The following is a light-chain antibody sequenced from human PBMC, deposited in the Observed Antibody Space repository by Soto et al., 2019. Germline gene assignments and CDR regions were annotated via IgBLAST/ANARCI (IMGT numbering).Light chain of an antibody. CDR2: DVN. Sequence: QSVLTQPASVSGSPGQSITISRTGTSSDIGAYNSVSWYQQHPGKAPKLMLYDVNIRPSGVSNRFSGSKSGNTASLTISGLQAEDEADYYCTSWTTSTTMIFGGGTKVTVL. CDR3: TSWTTSTTMI. J-gene: IGLJ2*01. V-gene: IGLV2-14*03. CDR1: SSDIGAYNS.